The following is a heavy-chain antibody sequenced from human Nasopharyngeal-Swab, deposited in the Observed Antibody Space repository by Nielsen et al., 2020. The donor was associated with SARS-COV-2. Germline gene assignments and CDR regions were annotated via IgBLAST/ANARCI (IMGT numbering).Heavy chain of an antibody. Sequence: GESLKISCAASGFTFSSYWMHWVRQAPGKGLVWVSRINSDGSNTRDADSVKGRFTISRDNAKNTLYLQMNCLRAEDTAVYYCARPGSSGSYDAFDIWGPGTMVTVSS. CDR1: GFTFSSYW. CDR3: ARPGSSGSYDAFDI. D-gene: IGHD6-19*01. CDR2: INSDGSNT. J-gene: IGHJ3*02. V-gene: IGHV3-74*01.